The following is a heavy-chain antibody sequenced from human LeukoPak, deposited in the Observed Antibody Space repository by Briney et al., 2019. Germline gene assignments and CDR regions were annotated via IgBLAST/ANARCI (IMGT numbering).Heavy chain of an antibody. CDR1: GLTFSSSW. V-gene: IGHV3-7*01. CDR2: INPDGNKK. Sequence: TGGSLRLSCAVSGLTFSSSWMDWVRQAPGKGLEWVASINPDGNKKYSADSVKGRFTISRDNAENSLYLQMNGLKADDTAVYYCARDGEFDYWGQGTLVTVSS. J-gene: IGHJ4*02. CDR3: ARDGEFDY.